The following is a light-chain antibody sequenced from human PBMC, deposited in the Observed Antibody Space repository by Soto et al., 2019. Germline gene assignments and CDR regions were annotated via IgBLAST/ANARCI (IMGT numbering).Light chain of an antibody. V-gene: IGKV3D-20*02. CDR1: QSVSNNY. CDR2: GAS. J-gene: IGKJ5*01. Sequence: IVLTQSPGTLSLSPGERATLSCRASQSVSNNYLAWYQQTPGQAPRLLIYGASNRATGIPDRCSGSGSATDFTLTISSLEPEDFAVYYCQQRSSWITFGQGTRLEIK. CDR3: QQRSSWIT.